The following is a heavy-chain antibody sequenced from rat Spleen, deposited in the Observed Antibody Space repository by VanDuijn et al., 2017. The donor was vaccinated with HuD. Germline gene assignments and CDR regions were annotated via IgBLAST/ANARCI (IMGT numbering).Heavy chain of an antibody. Sequence: EVQLVESDGGLVQPGRSLKLSCAASGFTLSDYYMAWVRQAPKKGLEWVASISSGGGGTYYPDSVKGRFTISRDNAKSTLYLQMDSLRSEDTASYYCARHGDYNNYGWFAYWGQGTLVTVSS. CDR1: GFTLSDYY. D-gene: IGHD1-10*01. CDR2: ISSGGGGT. CDR3: ARHGDYNNYGWFAY. J-gene: IGHJ3*01. V-gene: IGHV5-25*01.